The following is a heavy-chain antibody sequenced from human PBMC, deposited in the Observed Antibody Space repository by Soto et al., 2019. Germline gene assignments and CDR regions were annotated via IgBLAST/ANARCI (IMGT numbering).Heavy chain of an antibody. CDR2: INAGNGYT. D-gene: IGHD3-3*01. CDR1: GYGFTTYA. Sequence: ASVNVSCKCSGYGFTTYAIQWVRQAPGQRLECMGCINAGNGYTEYSPRFRGRITITRDTSATTAYMELSSLRSEDTAVYYCARDMAVFGLAITGHYFYGMDAWGQGTTVTVSS. CDR3: ARDMAVFGLAITGHYFYGMDA. J-gene: IGHJ6*02. V-gene: IGHV1-3*01.